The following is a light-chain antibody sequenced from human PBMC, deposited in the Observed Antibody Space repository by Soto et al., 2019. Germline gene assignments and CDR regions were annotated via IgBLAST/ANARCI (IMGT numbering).Light chain of an antibody. CDR2: KAS. Sequence: DIQMTQSPSTLSASVGDRVTITCRASQSISNWLAWYQRKPGKAPKVLISKASSLESGVPSRFSGSGSGTEFTLTISSLQPDDLATYYCQQYHSYPWTFGQGTKVDIK. J-gene: IGKJ1*01. CDR1: QSISNW. V-gene: IGKV1-5*03. CDR3: QQYHSYPWT.